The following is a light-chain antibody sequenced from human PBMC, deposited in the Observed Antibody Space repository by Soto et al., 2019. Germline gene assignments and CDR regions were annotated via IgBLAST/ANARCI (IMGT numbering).Light chain of an antibody. V-gene: IGKV1-6*01. CDR3: LQDFNYPRT. CDR2: AAS. J-gene: IGKJ1*01. CDR1: QGIRND. Sequence: AIQLTQSPSSLSASVGDRVTITCRASQGIRNDLGWYQQKPGKAPRLLIYAASSLQSGVPSRFSGSGSGTDFTLTISSLQPEDFATYYCLQDFNYPRTFGQGTKVDIK.